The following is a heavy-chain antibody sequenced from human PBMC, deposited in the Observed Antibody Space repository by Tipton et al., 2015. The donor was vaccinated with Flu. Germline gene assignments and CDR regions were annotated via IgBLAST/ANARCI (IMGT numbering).Heavy chain of an antibody. J-gene: IGHJ5*02. CDR2: IRYGGSS. CDR1: GGSISTSGYY. CDR3: ATLQAPPGPPS. V-gene: IGHV4-39*07. D-gene: IGHD6-13*01. Sequence: TLSLTCTVSGGSISTSGYYCGWIRQPPGKGLEWIGSIRYGGSSYYTPSLKSLVTISLDMSKDQFSLMQASVTAADTAVYYCATLQAPPGPPSWGQGTLVTVSS.